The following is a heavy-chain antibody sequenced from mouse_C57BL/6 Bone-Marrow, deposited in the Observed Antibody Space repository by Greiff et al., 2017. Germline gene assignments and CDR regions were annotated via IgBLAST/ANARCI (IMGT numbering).Heavy chain of an antibody. V-gene: IGHV1-54*01. CDR3: ARDESAWVAY. Sequence: VKLQESGAELVRPGTSVKVSCKASGYAFTNYLIEWVKQRPGQGLEWIGVINPGSGGTNYNEKFKGKATLTADKSSSTAYMQLSSLTSEDSAVYFCARDESAWVAYWGQGTLVTVSA. J-gene: IGHJ3*01. CDR1: GYAFTNYL. CDR2: INPGSGGT.